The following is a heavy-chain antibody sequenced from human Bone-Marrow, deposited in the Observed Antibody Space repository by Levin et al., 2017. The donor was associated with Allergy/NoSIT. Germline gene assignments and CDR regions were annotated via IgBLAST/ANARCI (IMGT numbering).Heavy chain of an antibody. Sequence: ASVKVSCKASGYTFTGYYMHWVRQAPGQGLEWMGWINPNSGGTNYAQKFQGRVTMTRDTSISTAYMELSRLRSDDTAVYYCARDLWFGESPLDAFDIWGQGTMVTVSS. V-gene: IGHV1-2*02. CDR3: ARDLWFGESPLDAFDI. J-gene: IGHJ3*02. D-gene: IGHD3-10*01. CDR2: INPNSGGT. CDR1: GYTFTGYY.